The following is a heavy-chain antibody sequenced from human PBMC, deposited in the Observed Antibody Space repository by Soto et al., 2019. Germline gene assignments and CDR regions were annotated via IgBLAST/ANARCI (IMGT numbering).Heavy chain of an antibody. Sequence: SETLSLTCAVSGGSISNYYWSWIRQPAGKGLEWIGRFYASGYTNYNPSLKGRVTMSLDISKNQFSLRLSSVTAADTAVYYCARGNQVAMSDYWGQGTPVTV. CDR3: ARGNQVAMSDY. CDR2: FYASGYT. CDR1: GGSISNYY. V-gene: IGHV4-4*07. J-gene: IGHJ4*02.